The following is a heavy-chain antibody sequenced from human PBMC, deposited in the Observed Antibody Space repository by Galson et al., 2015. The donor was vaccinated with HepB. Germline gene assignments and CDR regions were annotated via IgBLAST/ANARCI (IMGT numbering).Heavy chain of an antibody. CDR2: IYTSGST. J-gene: IGHJ6*02. V-gene: IGHV4-4*07. Sequence: LSLTCTVSGGSISNYYWSWIRQPAGKGLEWIGRIYTSGSTNYNPSLKSRVTMSVDTSKNQFSLKLSSVTAADTAVYYCARVFGDCSSTTSCYTYYYYYYGMDVWGQGTTVTVSS. CDR1: GGSISNYY. D-gene: IGHD2-2*02. CDR3: ARVFGDCSSTTSCYTYYYYYYGMDV.